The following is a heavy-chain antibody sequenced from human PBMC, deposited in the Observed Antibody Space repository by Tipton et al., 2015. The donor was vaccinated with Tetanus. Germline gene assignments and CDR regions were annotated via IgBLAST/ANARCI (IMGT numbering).Heavy chain of an antibody. CDR2: ISGGGHNT. D-gene: IGHD2-8*01. CDR1: GFYFPVYA. V-gene: IGHV3-23*01. Sequence: SLRLSCAASGFYFPVYAMAWVRQAPGEGLEWVSTISGGGHNTHYADSVQGRFTISRDNSKNTMYLQMNSLRAEDTAVYYCTKDVGIVLFDYWGQGTLVTVSS. CDR3: TKDVGIVLFDY. J-gene: IGHJ4*02.